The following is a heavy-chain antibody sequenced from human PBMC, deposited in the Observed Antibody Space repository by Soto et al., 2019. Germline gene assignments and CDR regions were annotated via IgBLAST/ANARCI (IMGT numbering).Heavy chain of an antibody. Sequence: PGGSLRLSCAASGFTFSSYGMHWVRQGPGKGLEWVAVIWHDGSNTYYADSMKGRFSISRDNAKNTLYLQMNSLRAEDTAVYYCARVDQIDYGDYLGAFDIWGQGTMVTVSS. CDR2: IWHDGSNT. V-gene: IGHV3-33*01. J-gene: IGHJ3*02. CDR1: GFTFSSYG. D-gene: IGHD4-17*01. CDR3: ARVDQIDYGDYLGAFDI.